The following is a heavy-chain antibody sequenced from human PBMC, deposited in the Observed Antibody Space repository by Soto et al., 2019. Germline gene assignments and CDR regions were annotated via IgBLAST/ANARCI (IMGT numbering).Heavy chain of an antibody. D-gene: IGHD1-26*01. CDR3: ASEGGSYYTMDY. CDR2: ISSSGSTI. V-gene: IGHV3-48*03. CDR1: GFTFSSYE. Sequence: EVQLVESGGGLVQPGGSLRLSCAASGFTFSSYEMNWVRQAPGKGLEWVSYISSSGSTIYYADSEKGRFTISRDNAKNSLYLQMNSLRAEDTAVYYCASEGGSYYTMDYWGQGTLVTVSS. J-gene: IGHJ4*02.